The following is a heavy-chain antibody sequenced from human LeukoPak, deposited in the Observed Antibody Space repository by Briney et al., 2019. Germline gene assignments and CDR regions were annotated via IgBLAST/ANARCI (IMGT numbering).Heavy chain of an antibody. CDR3: ARNRYSSSWYTRGSWFDP. Sequence: ASVKVSCKASGYTFTSYDINWVRQATGQGLEWMGWMNPNSGNTGYAQKFQGRVTMTRNTSISTAYMELSSLRSEDTAVYYCARNRYSSSWYTRGSWFDPWGQGTLVTVSS. J-gene: IGHJ5*02. V-gene: IGHV1-8*01. CDR1: GYTFTSYD. CDR2: MNPNSGNT. D-gene: IGHD6-13*01.